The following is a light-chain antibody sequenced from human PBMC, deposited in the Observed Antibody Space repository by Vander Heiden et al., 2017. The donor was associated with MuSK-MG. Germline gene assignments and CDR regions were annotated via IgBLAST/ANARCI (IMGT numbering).Light chain of an antibody. CDR1: QGIGND. J-gene: IGKJ1*01. V-gene: IGKV1-17*01. CDR3: RQHNASPWT. CDR2: SAS. Sequence: DIQMTQSPSSLSASVGNRVTITCRASQGIGNDLGWYQQKPGKAPKRLIYSASTLQSGVPSRFSGSGSATAFTLTITSLHREDFATYFCRQHNASPWTFGQGTKVDLK.